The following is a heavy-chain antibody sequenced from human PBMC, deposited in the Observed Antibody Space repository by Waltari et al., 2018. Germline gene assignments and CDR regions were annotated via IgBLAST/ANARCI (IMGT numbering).Heavy chain of an antibody. CDR2: ISYNGNT. CDR1: GYSISNGYY. V-gene: IGHV4-38-2*02. D-gene: IGHD2-8*02. J-gene: IGHJ5*01. Sequence: QVQLQESDPGLVQPSETLSLPCTVAGYSISNGYYWGWIRLPPGRGLEWIATISYNGNTYYNPSLTSRVSITVDTSKNQFSLKLTSVTAADTAIYYCARGYNTGWYNSWGHGTLVTVSS. CDR3: ARGYNTGWYNS.